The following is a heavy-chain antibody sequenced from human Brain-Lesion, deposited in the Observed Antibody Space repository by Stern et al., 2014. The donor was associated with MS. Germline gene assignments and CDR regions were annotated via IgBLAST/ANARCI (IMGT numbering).Heavy chain of an antibody. Sequence: QVQLVQSVAEVKKPGASVKVSCKTSGYIFTGYYIHWVRQAPGQGLEWMAWINPNTGGTKYAQKFQSRVTMSRDTSISTAYVELSSLTSDDAAVYYCARDQRGITIFGVVTDYYYLGMDVWGKGTTVTVSS. CDR1: GYIFTGYY. D-gene: IGHD3-3*01. CDR2: INPNTGGT. V-gene: IGHV1-2*02. CDR3: ARDQRGITIFGVVTDYYYLGMDV. J-gene: IGHJ6*04.